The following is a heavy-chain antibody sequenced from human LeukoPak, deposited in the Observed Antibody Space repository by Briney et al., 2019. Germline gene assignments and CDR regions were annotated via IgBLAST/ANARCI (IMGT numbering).Heavy chain of an antibody. CDR3: ARAQSSGYYYGRDAFDI. Sequence: ASVTVSCKASGGTFSSYAISWVRQAPGQGLEWMGGIIPIFGTANYAQKFQGRVTITADESTSTAYMELSSLRSEDTAVYYCARAQSSGYYYGRDAFDIWGQGTMVTVSS. D-gene: IGHD3-22*01. CDR2: IIPIFGTA. CDR1: GGTFSSYA. J-gene: IGHJ3*02. V-gene: IGHV1-69*13.